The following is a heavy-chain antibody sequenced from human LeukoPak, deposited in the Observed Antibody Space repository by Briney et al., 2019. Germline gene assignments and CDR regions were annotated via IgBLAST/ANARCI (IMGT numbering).Heavy chain of an antibody. Sequence: GGSLRLSCAASGFTFSSYGMHWVRQAPGKGLEWVAVIWYDGSNKYYADSVKGRFTISRDNAKNSLSLQMNGLRAEDTAVYYCARDRGFSGYFDNWGQGALVTVSS. CDR3: ARDRGFSGYFDN. CDR2: IWYDGSNK. D-gene: IGHD1-14*01. CDR1: GFTFSSYG. V-gene: IGHV3-33*01. J-gene: IGHJ4*02.